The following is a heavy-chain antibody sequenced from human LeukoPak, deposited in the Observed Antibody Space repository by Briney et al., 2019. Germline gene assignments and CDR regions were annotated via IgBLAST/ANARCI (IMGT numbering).Heavy chain of an antibody. D-gene: IGHD2-8*01. CDR1: GFTVSSNY. CDR3: GRGGSFCTNNVFRLNYAFDI. CDR2: IYSDGSA. J-gene: IGHJ3*02. V-gene: IGHV3-53*01. Sequence: GGSLRLSCAASGFTVSSNYMSWVRQAPGKGLEWVSVIYSDGSAYYADSVKGRFAISRDKSKNTLYLQMDSLRAEDTALYYCGRGGSFCTNNVFRLNYAFDIWGQGTMVTVSS.